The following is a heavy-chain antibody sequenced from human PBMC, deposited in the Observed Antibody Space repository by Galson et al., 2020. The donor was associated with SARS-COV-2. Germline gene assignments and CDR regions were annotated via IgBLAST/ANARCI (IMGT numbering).Heavy chain of an antibody. CDR3: ASMGVATPVWSEYNWFDP. Sequence: SETLSLTCTVSGGSISSYYWSWIRQPPGKGLEWIGYIYYSGSTNYNPSLKSRVTISVDTSKNQISLKLISVTAADTAVYYCASMGVATPVWSEYNWFDPWGQGSLVTVSS. V-gene: IGHV4-59*13. D-gene: IGHD5-12*01. CDR1: GGSISSYY. J-gene: IGHJ5*02. CDR2: IYYSGST.